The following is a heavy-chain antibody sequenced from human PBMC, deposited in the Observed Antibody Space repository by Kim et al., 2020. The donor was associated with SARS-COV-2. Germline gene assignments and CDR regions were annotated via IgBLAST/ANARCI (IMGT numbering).Heavy chain of an antibody. D-gene: IGHD6-13*01. Sequence: SETLSLTCAVYGGSFSGYYWSWIRQPPGKGLEWIGEINHSGSTNYNPSLKSRVTISVDTSKNQFSLKLSSVTAADTAVYYCARGRGSSSWYVSDYWGQGT. CDR3: ARGRGSSSWYVSDY. CDR1: GGSFSGYY. J-gene: IGHJ4*02. V-gene: IGHV4-34*01. CDR2: INHSGST.